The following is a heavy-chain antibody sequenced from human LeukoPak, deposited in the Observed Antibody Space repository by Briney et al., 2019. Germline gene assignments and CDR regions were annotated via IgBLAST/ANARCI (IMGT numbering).Heavy chain of an antibody. V-gene: IGHV3-23*01. CDR1: GFTFSSYA. Sequence: PGGSLRLSCAASGFTFSSYAMSWVRQAPGKGLEWVSAISGSGGSTYYADSVKGRFTISRDNAKNSLYLQMNSLRAEDTAVYYCARDPVRYCSSTSCSTPPGGWFDPWGQGTLVTVSS. CDR3: ARDPVRYCSSTSCSTPPGGWFDP. J-gene: IGHJ5*02. D-gene: IGHD2-2*01. CDR2: ISGSGGST.